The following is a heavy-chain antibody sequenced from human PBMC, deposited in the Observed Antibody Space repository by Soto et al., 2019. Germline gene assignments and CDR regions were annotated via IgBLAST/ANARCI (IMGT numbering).Heavy chain of an antibody. D-gene: IGHD1-26*01. Sequence: ASVKVSCKASGCTFSSYSINCVRQAPGQGLEWMGEIIPIFGTANYAQKFQGRVTITADESTSTAYMELSSLRSEDTAVYYCARDGGRHSGGIDYWGQGTLVTVSS. CDR3: ARDGGRHSGGIDY. CDR1: GCTFSSYS. V-gene: IGHV1-69*13. CDR2: IIPIFGTA. J-gene: IGHJ4*02.